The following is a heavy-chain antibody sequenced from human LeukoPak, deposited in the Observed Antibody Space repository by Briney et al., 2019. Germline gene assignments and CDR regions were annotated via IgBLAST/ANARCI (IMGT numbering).Heavy chain of an antibody. CDR2: IKQDGSEK. CDR3: ARTRGDYGDYAGY. D-gene: IGHD4-17*01. CDR1: GFTFSSYW. Sequence: GGSLRLSCAASGFTFSSYWMTWVRQAPGKGLEWVANIKQDGSEKYYVDSVKGRFTISRDNAKNSLYLQMNSLRAEDTAVYYCARTRGDYGDYAGYWGQGTLVTVSS. V-gene: IGHV3-7*01. J-gene: IGHJ4*02.